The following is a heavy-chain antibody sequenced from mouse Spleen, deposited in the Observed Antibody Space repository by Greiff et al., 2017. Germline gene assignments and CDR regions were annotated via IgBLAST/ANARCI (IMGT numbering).Heavy chain of an antibody. V-gene: IGHV5-9-4*01. J-gene: IGHJ4*01. Sequence: EVQRVESGGGLVKPGGSLKLSCAASGFTFSSYAMSWVRQSPEKRLEWVAEISSGSSTIYYADTVKGRFTISRDNAKNTLFLQMTSLRSEDTAMYYCARDSNFYAMDYWGQGTSVTVSS. CDR3: ARDSNFYAMDY. D-gene: IGHD2-5*01. CDR1: GFTFSSYA. CDR2: ISSGSSTI.